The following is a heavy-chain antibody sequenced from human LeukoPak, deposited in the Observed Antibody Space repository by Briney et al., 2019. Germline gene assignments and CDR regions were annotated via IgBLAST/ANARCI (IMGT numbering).Heavy chain of an antibody. V-gene: IGHV3-23*01. J-gene: IGHJ4*02. D-gene: IGHD2-21*01. CDR2: ISGSGGST. CDR3: AKGKGDYFFDY. CDR1: GFSFSSYA. Sequence: GGSLRLSCAASGFSFSSYAMSWVRQAPGKGLEWVSVISGSGGSTHYADSVKGRFTISRDNSKNTLYLQMNSLRAEDTAVYYCAKGKGDYFFDYWGQGALVTVSS.